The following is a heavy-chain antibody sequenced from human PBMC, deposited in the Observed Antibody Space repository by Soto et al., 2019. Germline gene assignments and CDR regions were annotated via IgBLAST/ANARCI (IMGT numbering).Heavy chain of an antibody. CDR3: ARSAIGFLEWLNVPFDY. Sequence: AAVKVSCKVSGYTLTELSMHWVRQAPGQGLEWMGGIIPIFGTANYAQKFQGRVTITADKSTSTAYMELSSLRSEDTAVYYCARSAIGFLEWLNVPFDYWGQGTLVTVS. J-gene: IGHJ4*02. CDR2: IIPIFGTA. D-gene: IGHD3-3*01. V-gene: IGHV1-69*06. CDR1: GYTLTELS.